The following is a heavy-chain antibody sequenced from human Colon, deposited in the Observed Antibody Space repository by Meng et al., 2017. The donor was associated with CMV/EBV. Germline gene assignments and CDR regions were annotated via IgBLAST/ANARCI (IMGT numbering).Heavy chain of an antibody. CDR2: ITGSGSSI. V-gene: IGHV3-48*03. D-gene: IGHD3-3*01. Sequence: GESLEISCEGSGFTFSDFEMNWVRQVPGKGLEWVAYITGSGSSISYVDSVKGRFTISRDNAKNSLYLQMNSVSAEDTAVYYCARAPLTVFGAAAQYYYHGMDVWGQGTTVTVSS. J-gene: IGHJ6*02. CDR1: GFTFSDFE. CDR3: ARAPLTVFGAAAQYYYHGMDV.